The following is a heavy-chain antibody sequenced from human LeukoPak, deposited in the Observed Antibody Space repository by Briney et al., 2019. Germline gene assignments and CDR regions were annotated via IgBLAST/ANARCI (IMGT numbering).Heavy chain of an antibody. J-gene: IGHJ4*02. CDR3: ARERGNNGGNTNGYFDY. V-gene: IGHV3-23*01. Sequence: GGSLRLSCAASEFTFSSHAMNWVRQAPGKGLQWVSAISGSGGSTYYADSVRGRFTISRDNSKNTLYLQMNSLRAEDTAAYYCARERGNNGGNTNGYFDYWGQGTLVTVSS. CDR1: EFTFSSHA. CDR2: ISGSGGST. D-gene: IGHD4-23*01.